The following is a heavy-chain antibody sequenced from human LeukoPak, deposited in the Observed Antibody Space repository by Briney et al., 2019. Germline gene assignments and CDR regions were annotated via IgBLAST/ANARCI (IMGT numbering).Heavy chain of an antibody. CDR2: IIPIFGTA. V-gene: IGHV1-69*01. Sequence: SVKVSCKASGGTFSSYAISWVRQAPGQGLEWMGGIIPIFGTANYAQKFQGRVTITADESTGAAYMELSSLRSGDTAVYYCASLPIGSSWSVGPFDPWGQGTLVTVSS. J-gene: IGHJ5*02. CDR1: GGTFSSYA. CDR3: ASLPIGSSWSVGPFDP. D-gene: IGHD6-13*01.